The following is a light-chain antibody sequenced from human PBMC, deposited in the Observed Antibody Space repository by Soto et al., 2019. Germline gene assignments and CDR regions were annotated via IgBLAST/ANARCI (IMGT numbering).Light chain of an antibody. CDR2: EVS. CDR1: TDDLGTYNR. J-gene: IGLJ2*01. CDR3: SSYTTSSTRV. Sequence: QSALTQPPSVSGSPGQSVTISCTGSTDDLGTYNRVSWYQQTPGTAPRIVIFEVSDRPSAVPDRFSGSKSGNTASLTISGLQAEDEADYYCSSYTTSSTRVFGGGTQLTVL. V-gene: IGLV2-18*02.